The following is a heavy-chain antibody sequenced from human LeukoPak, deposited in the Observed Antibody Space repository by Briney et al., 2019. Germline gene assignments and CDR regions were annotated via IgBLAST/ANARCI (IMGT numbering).Heavy chain of an antibody. CDR3: ANGIAVAGLTEVYYYYGMDV. CDR2: IYSGGSGST. CDR1: GFTVSSSY. V-gene: IGHV3-53*01. J-gene: IGHJ6*02. Sequence: GGSLRLSCAASGFTVSSSYMSWVRQAPGKGLEWVSVIYSGGSGSTYYADSVKGRFTISRDNSKNTLNLQMNSLRAEDTAVYYCANGIAVAGLTEVYYYYGMDVWGQGTTVTVSS. D-gene: IGHD6-19*01.